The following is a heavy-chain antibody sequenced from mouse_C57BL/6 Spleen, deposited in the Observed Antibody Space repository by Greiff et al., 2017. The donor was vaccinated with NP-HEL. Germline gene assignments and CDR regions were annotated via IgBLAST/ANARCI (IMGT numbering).Heavy chain of an antibody. J-gene: IGHJ2*01. Sequence: VQLQQPGAELVKPGASVKLSCKASGYTFTSYWMHWVKQRPGQGLEWIGMIHPNSGSTNYNEKFKSKATLTVDKSSSTAYMQLSSLTSEDSAVYYCARREGSYYFDYWGQGTTLTVSS. CDR1: GYTFTSYW. CDR2: IHPNSGST. CDR3: ARREGSYYFDY. V-gene: IGHV1-64*01.